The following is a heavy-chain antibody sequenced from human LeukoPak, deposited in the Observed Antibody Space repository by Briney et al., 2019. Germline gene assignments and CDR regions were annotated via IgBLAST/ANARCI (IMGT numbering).Heavy chain of an antibody. Sequence: GGSLRLSCEASGFTFSSYAMSWVRQAPGKGLEWVSAISGTGVSTYYADSVKGRFTISRDNSKNTLCLQMNSLRAEDTAVYYCAKVVLYCSGGSCYPRFFDYWGQGTLVTVSS. CDR2: ISGTGVST. CDR3: AKVVLYCSGGSCYPRFFDY. V-gene: IGHV3-23*01. CDR1: GFTFSSYA. J-gene: IGHJ4*02. D-gene: IGHD2-15*01.